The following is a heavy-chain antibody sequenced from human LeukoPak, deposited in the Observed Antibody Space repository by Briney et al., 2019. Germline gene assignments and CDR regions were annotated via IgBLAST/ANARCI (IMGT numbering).Heavy chain of an antibody. D-gene: IGHD3-16*02. V-gene: IGHV1-18*01. CDR2: ISAYNGNP. J-gene: IGHJ4*02. CDR3: ARELITFGGVIVRPGGFDY. Sequence: ASVKVSCKASGYTFTSYGISWVRQAPGQGLEWMGWISAYNGNPNYAQKLQGRVTMTTDTSTSTAYMELRSLRSDDTAVYYCARELITFGGVIVRPGGFDYWGQGTLVTVSS. CDR1: GYTFTSYG.